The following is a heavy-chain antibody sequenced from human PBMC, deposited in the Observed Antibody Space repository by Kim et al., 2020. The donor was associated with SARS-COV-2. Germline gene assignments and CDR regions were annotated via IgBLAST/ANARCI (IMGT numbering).Heavy chain of an antibody. CDR3: ARFSSSQRSGGYYGMDV. CDR2: INPNSGGT. Sequence: ASVKVSCKASGYTFTGYYMHWVRQAPGQGLEWMGWINPNSGGTNYAQKFQGRVTMTRDTSISTAYMELSRLRSDDTAVYYCARFSSSQRSGGYYGMDVWGQGTTVTVSS. J-gene: IGHJ6*02. V-gene: IGHV1-2*02. CDR1: GYTFTGYY. D-gene: IGHD6-13*01.